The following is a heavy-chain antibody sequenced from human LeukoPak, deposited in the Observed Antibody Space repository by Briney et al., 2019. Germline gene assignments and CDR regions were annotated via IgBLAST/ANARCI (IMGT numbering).Heavy chain of an antibody. V-gene: IGHV4-30-2*01. J-gene: IGHJ4*02. CDR2: IYHSGST. Sequence: SQTLSLTCAVSGGSISSGGYSWSWIRQPPGKGLEWIGYIYHSGSTYYNPSLKSRVTIPVDRSKNQFSLKLSSVTAADTAVYYCARGLGGLNYGDYFDYWGQGTLVTVSS. CDR3: ARGLGGLNYGDYFDY. CDR1: GGSISSGGYS. D-gene: IGHD4-17*01.